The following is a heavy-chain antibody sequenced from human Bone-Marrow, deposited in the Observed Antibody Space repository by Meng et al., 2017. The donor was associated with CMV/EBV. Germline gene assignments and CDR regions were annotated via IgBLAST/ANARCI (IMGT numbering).Heavy chain of an antibody. Sequence: SETLSLTCAVYGTSFSDYSWTWIRQTPGKGLEWIGQISHTGGTNYNPSLKSRVTISVDTSKNQFSLKLSSVTAADTAVYYCARQDPFRRGAYFDYWGQGTLVTVSS. V-gene: IGHV4-34*01. CDR2: ISHTGGT. D-gene: IGHD2/OR15-2a*01. CDR1: GTSFSDYS. J-gene: IGHJ4*02. CDR3: ARQDPFRRGAYFDY.